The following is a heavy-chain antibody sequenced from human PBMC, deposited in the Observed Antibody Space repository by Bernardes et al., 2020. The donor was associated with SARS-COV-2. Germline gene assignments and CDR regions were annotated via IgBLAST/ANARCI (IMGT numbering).Heavy chain of an antibody. Sequence: ASVKVSCKASGYTFTGYYMHWVRQAPGQGLEWMGWINPNSGGTNYAQKFQGRVTMTRDTSISTAYMELSRLRSDDTAVYYCARVDGIAVADFDYWGQGTLVTVSS. V-gene: IGHV1-2*02. D-gene: IGHD6-19*01. CDR3: ARVDGIAVADFDY. CDR1: GYTFTGYY. J-gene: IGHJ4*02. CDR2: INPNSGGT.